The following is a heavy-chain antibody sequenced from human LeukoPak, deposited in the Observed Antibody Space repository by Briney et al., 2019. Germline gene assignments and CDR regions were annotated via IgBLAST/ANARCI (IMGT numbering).Heavy chain of an antibody. Sequence: PGGSLRLSCAASGFTFSSYYMSWVRQAPGKGLEWVSHISSSGSAMYYADSVKGRFTISRDNAKHTVDLQMTSLRAEDTAVYYCAKDSTYCSSTSCYGYYYHGMDVWGQGTTVTVSS. CDR2: ISSSGSAM. V-gene: IGHV3-48*03. D-gene: IGHD2-2*01. CDR1: GFTFSSYY. CDR3: AKDSTYCSSTSCYGYYYHGMDV. J-gene: IGHJ6*02.